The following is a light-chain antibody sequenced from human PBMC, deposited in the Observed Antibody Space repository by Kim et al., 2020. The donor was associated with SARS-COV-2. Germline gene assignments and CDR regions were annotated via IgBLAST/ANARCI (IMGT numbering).Light chain of an antibody. J-gene: IGKJ2*01. V-gene: IGKV3-20*01. Sequence: LSPGERLTLSCKASQSLRYNYLARYQQTPGQSPRLLIHGASSRATGIPDRFSGSESGADFHLTISRLGPEDFAVYYCQQYDKSPRTFGQGNGLEI. CDR3: QQYDKSPRT. CDR1: QSLRYNY. CDR2: GAS.